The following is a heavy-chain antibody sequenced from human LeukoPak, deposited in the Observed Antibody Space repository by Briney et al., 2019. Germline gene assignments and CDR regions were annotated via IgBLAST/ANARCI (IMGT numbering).Heavy chain of an antibody. Sequence: GGSLRLSCAASGFTVSSNYMSWVRQAPGKGLEWVSVIYSGGSTYYADSVKGRFTISRDNSKNTLYLQMNSLRAEDTAVYYCAREIYGDYFDYWGQGTLATVSS. D-gene: IGHD4-17*01. CDR3: AREIYGDYFDY. CDR1: GFTVSSNY. J-gene: IGHJ4*02. CDR2: IYSGGST. V-gene: IGHV3-53*01.